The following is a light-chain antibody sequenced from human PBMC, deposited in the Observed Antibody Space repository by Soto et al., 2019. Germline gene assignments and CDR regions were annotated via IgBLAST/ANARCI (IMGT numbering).Light chain of an antibody. Sequence: QSALTQPASVSGSPGQSITISCTGTSSDVGHYNYVSWYQQYPGKAPKLMIYDVNTRPSGVSNRFSGSTSGNTASLTISGLRAEDEADYYCCSYTSSSTRIFGGGTKLTV. J-gene: IGLJ2*01. CDR3: CSYTSSSTRI. CDR1: SSDVGHYNY. V-gene: IGLV2-14*01. CDR2: DVN.